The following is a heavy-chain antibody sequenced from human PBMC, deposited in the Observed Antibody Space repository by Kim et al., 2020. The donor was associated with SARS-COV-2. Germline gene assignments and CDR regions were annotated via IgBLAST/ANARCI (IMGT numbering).Heavy chain of an antibody. J-gene: IGHJ4*02. Sequence: GGSLRLSCAASGFIFTNYAMSWVRQAPGKGLVWVSTVSAGGSDTYYADSVKGRFTVSRDNSKNTLYLQMNNLRAEDAAVYYCATAYGDYRYVMYYFDYWGQGTQVTVSS. V-gene: IGHV3-23*01. CDR3: ATAYGDYRYVMYYFDY. CDR1: GFIFTNYA. D-gene: IGHD4-17*01. CDR2: VSAGGSDT.